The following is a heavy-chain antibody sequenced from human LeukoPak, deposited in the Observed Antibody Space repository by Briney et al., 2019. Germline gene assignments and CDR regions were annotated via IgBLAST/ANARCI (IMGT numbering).Heavy chain of an antibody. J-gene: IGHJ6*03. V-gene: IGHV1-18*01. CDR3: ARVSKNGHCSGASYHTENYYYYMDV. Sequence: ASVKVSCKASGYTFTNFGISWVRQAPGQGREWMGWISAWNGNSDYAQKVQGRVTMTIDTSTSPAYMGVRSLRSDDSAVFYCARVSKNGHCSGASYHTENYYYYMDVWGKGTTVTVSS. CDR2: ISAWNGNS. D-gene: IGHD2-15*01. CDR1: GYTFTNFG.